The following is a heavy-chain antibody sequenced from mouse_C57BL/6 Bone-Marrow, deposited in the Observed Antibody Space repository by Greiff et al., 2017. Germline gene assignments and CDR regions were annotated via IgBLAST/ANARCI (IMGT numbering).Heavy chain of an antibody. J-gene: IGHJ2*01. Sequence: VQLQQPGAELVKPGASVKLSCKASGYTFTSYWMHWVKQRPGQGLEWIGMIHPNSGSTNYNEKFKSKATMTVDKSSSTAYMQLSSLISEDSAVYYCASNWEGDYGGQGTTLTVSS. CDR2: IHPNSGST. CDR3: ASNWEGDY. V-gene: IGHV1-64*01. CDR1: GYTFTSYW. D-gene: IGHD4-1*01.